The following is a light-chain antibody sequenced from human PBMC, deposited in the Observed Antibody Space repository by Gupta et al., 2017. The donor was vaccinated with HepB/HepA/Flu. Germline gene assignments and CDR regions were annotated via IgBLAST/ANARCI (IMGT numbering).Light chain of an antibody. J-gene: IGKJ1*01. Sequence: DIQMTQSPSSLSASVGDRVTITCRASQSISSYLNWYQQKPGKAPKLLIYSASSLQSGVPSRFSGSGAGTDFTLTISSRQPEDFETYYCQQRYSNPSTWTFGQGTKVEIK. V-gene: IGKV1-39*01. CDR1: QSISSY. CDR3: QQRYSNPSTWT. CDR2: SAS.